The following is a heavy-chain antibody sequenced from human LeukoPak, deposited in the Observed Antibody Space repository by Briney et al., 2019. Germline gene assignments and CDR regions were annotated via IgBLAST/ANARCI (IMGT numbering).Heavy chain of an antibody. CDR3: AREGMHGGITYYYYGMDV. D-gene: IGHD4-23*01. V-gene: IGHV1-2*02. Sequence: ASVKVSCKASGYTFTGYYMHWVRQAPGQGLEWMGWINPNSGGTNYAQKLQGRVTMTTDTSTSTAYMELRSLRSDDTAVYYCAREGMHGGITYYYYGMDVWGQGTTVTVSS. CDR2: INPNSGGT. J-gene: IGHJ6*02. CDR1: GYTFTGYY.